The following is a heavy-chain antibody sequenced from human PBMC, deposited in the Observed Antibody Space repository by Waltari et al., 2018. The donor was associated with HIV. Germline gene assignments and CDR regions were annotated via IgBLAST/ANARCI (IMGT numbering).Heavy chain of an antibody. CDR1: GDSISAYY. D-gene: IGHD3-10*02. CDR3: ARGGRSHYVSN. J-gene: IGHJ4*02. CDR2: IYYAGYIDSAADT. Sequence: QVQLQESGPGLVKPSATLSLTCTVSGDSISAYYWSWIRQSPGKGLEWIGYIYYAGYIDSAADTNYNPSLKSRVAISVDTSRNQFSLRLSSVTAADTAIYYCARGGRSHYVSNWGQGALVTVSS. V-gene: IGHV4-59*01.